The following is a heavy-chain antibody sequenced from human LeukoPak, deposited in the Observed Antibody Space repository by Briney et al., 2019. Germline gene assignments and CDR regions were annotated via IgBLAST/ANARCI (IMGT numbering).Heavy chain of an antibody. Sequence: GESLKISCKGSGYGFTSYWIGWVRQMPGKGLEWMGIIYPGDSDTRYSPSFQGQVTISADKSISTAYLQWSSLKASDTAMYYCARSADSIAVAGTWWFDPWGQGTLVTVSS. CDR1: GYGFTSYW. J-gene: IGHJ5*02. D-gene: IGHD6-19*01. V-gene: IGHV5-51*01. CDR2: IYPGDSDT. CDR3: ARSADSIAVAGTWWFDP.